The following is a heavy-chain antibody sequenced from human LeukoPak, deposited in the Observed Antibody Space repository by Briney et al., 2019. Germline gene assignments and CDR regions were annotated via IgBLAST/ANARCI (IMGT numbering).Heavy chain of an antibody. V-gene: IGHV3-20*04. CDR3: AKEHERYWYFDL. CDR1: GFTFDDYG. J-gene: IGHJ2*01. CDR2: INWSGGST. D-gene: IGHD6-25*01. Sequence: GGSLRLSCAASGFTFDDYGMSWVRQAPGKGLEWVSGINWSGGSTGYADSVKGRFTISRDNAKNSLYLQMNSLRAEDTAIYYCAKEHERYWYFDLWGRGTLVTVSS.